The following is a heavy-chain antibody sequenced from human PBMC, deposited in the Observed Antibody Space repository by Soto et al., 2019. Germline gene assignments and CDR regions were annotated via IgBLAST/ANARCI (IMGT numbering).Heavy chain of an antibody. CDR1: GDSISTVDYF. CDR2: IYKSATT. V-gene: IGHV4-30-4*01. J-gene: IGHJ5*01. Sequence: SETLSLTCSVSGDSISTVDYFWAWIRQPPGQALEYIGYIYKSATTYYNPSFESRVAISLDTSKSQFSLNVTSVTAADTAVYFCSRGRYCLTGRCFPNWFDSWGQGTLVTVSS. D-gene: IGHD2-15*01. CDR3: SRGRYCLTGRCFPNWFDS.